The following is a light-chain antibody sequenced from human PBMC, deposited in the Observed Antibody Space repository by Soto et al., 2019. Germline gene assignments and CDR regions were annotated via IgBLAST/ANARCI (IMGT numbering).Light chain of an antibody. CDR3: ASYVSNSVAV. CDR1: SSDVGGYNY. Sequence: QSVLTQPASVSGSPGQSITISCAGTSSDVGGYNYVSWYQQHPGKAPKLIIFEVSNRPSGVSNRFSGSKSGNTASLTISGLQTEDEADYFCASYVSNSVAVFGTGTKVTVL. J-gene: IGLJ1*01. CDR2: EVS. V-gene: IGLV2-14*01.